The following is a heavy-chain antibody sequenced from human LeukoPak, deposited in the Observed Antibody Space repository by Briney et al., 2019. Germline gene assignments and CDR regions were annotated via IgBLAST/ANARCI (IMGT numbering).Heavy chain of an antibody. V-gene: IGHV3-48*01. D-gene: IGHD3-10*01. CDR1: GFTFSSYS. CDR2: ISSGSSTI. CDR3: ARDGWFGDYNWFDP. J-gene: IGHJ5*02. Sequence: PGGSLRLSCAASGFTFSSYSMNWVRQAPGKGLEWVSYISSGSSTIYYADSVKGRFTISRDNAKNSLYLQMNSLRAEDTAVYYCARDGWFGDYNWFDPWGQGTLVTVSS.